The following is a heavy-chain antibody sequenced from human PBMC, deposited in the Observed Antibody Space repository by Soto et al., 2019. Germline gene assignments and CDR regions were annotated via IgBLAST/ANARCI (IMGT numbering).Heavy chain of an antibody. J-gene: IGHJ4*02. CDR1: GYTFTSYG. D-gene: IGHD3-10*01. Sequence: ASVKVSCKASGYTFTSYGISWVRQAPGQGLEWMGWISAYNGNTNYAQKLQGRVTMTIDTSTSTAYMELRSLRSADTTVYYCARDRAYGSGSYYTNDFDYWGQGTLVTAPQ. CDR3: ARDRAYGSGSYYTNDFDY. V-gene: IGHV1-18*04. CDR2: ISAYNGNT.